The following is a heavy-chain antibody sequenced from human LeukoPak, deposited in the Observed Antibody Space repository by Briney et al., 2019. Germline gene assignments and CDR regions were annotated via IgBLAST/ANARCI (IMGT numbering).Heavy chain of an antibody. CDR2: IYYSGST. V-gene: IGHV4-39*01. CDR1: GGSINSSSYY. D-gene: IGHD3-10*01. Sequence: PSGTLSLTCTVSGGSINSSSYYWGWIRQPPGKGLEWIGTIYYSGSTYYNPSLKSRVTISVDTSKNQFSLKLSSVTASDTAVYYCARRFAPSRNDAFDIWGQGTMVTVSS. J-gene: IGHJ3*02. CDR3: ARRFAPSRNDAFDI.